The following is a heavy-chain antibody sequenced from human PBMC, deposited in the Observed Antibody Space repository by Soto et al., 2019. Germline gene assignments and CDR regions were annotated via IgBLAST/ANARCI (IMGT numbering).Heavy chain of an antibody. CDR1: GFPFSSTD. CDR2: IDGSGGTT. V-gene: IGHV3-23*01. CDR3: AKSSGWFNT. J-gene: IGHJ5*02. Sequence: GGSLRLSCAASGFPFSSTDMTWVRQAPGKGLDWVSTIDGSGGTTYYADSVKGRFTISRDNSMNTVYLQMNSLRADDTALYYCAKSSGWFNTWGQGALVTVSS. D-gene: IGHD6-6*01.